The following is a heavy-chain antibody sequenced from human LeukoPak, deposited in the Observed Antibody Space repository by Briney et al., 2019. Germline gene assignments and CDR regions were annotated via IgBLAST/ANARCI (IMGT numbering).Heavy chain of an antibody. CDR1: GYTFTGYY. CDR2: ISAYNCNT. CDR3: ARDTGYYSNPYYFDY. Sequence: ASVKVSCKASGYTFTGYYIHWVRQAPGQGVEWMGWISAYNCNTNYAQKLQGRVNMTTDTSTSTAYMELRSLRSDDTTVYYCARDTGYYSNPYYFDYWGQGTLVTVSS. D-gene: IGHD4-11*01. J-gene: IGHJ4*02. V-gene: IGHV1-18*04.